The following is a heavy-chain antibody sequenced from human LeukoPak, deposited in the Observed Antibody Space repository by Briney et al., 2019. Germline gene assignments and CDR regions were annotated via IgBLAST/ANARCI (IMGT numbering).Heavy chain of an antibody. CDR3: ARVGLNSYGFKGIEY. Sequence: PSETLSLTCSVSGGSISSNYWSWIRRPPGKGLEWIGYIYYSGSTKYNPSLKSRVTISIDTSKNLFSLKLSSVTAADTAVYYCARVGLNSYGFKGIEYWGQGTLVTVSS. V-gene: IGHV4-59*01. J-gene: IGHJ4*02. CDR2: IYYSGST. D-gene: IGHD5-18*01. CDR1: GGSISSNY.